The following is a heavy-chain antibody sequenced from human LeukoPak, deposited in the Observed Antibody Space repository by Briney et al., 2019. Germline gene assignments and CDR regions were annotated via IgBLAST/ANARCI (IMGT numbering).Heavy chain of an antibody. CDR3: ARGPSSSWYSPHWDY. Sequence: PGGSLRLSCAASGFTFSSYAMHWVRQAPGKGLEWVALISYDGSNKYYADSVKGRFTISRDNSENTLYLQMNSLRAEDTAVYYCARGPSSSWYSPHWDYWGQGTLVTVSS. D-gene: IGHD6-13*01. V-gene: IGHV3-30*04. CDR2: ISYDGSNK. CDR1: GFTFSSYA. J-gene: IGHJ4*02.